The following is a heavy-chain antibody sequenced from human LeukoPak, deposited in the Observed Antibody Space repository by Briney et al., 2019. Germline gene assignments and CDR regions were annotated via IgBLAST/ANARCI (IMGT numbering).Heavy chain of an antibody. CDR2: ISSSGSTI. CDR3: AKDNYYGSGTYYPYYFDY. CDR1: GFTFSSYE. J-gene: IGHJ4*02. Sequence: GGSLRLSCAASGFTFSSYEMNWVRQAPGKGLEWVSYISSSGSTIYYADSVKGRFTISRDNSKNTLYLQMNSLRPEDTAVYYCAKDNYYGSGTYYPYYFDYWGQGTLVTVSS. V-gene: IGHV3-48*03. D-gene: IGHD3-10*01.